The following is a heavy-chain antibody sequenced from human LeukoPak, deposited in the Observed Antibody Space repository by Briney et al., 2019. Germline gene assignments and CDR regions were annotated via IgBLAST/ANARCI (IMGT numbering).Heavy chain of an antibody. Sequence: PGRSLRLACAADGFTLSNYAVAWVRLARGGGLGWVAVIPYDGSNKDYADSVKGRFTISRDNSKNTLYLQMNRLRAEDTAVDYCARDPGYDSSGTTYSYGMDVWGQGTTVTVSS. CDR3: ARDPGYDSSGTTYSYGMDV. CDR2: IPYDGSNK. CDR1: GFTLSNYA. J-gene: IGHJ6*02. D-gene: IGHD3-22*01. V-gene: IGHV3-30*04.